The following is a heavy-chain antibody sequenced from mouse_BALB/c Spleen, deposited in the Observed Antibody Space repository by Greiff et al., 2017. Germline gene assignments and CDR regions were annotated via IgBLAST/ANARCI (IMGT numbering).Heavy chain of an antibody. CDR2: IYPGDGST. CDR3: ARGGGTGFAY. CDR1: GYTFTSYD. J-gene: IGHJ3*01. Sequence: QVQLKQSGAELARPGASVKISCKASGYTFTSYDINWVKQRPGQGLEWIGWIYPGDGSTKYNEKFKGKATLTADKSSSTAYMQLSSLTSENSAVYFCARGGGTGFAYWGQGTLVTVSA. V-gene: IGHV1S56*01. D-gene: IGHD4-1*01.